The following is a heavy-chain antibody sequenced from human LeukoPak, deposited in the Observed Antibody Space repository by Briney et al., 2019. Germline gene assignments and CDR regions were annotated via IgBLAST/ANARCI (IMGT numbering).Heavy chain of an antibody. CDR3: AKSGGYGLIDY. CDR1: GYSISSGYY. CDR2: IYHSGST. Sequence: PSETLSLTCTVSGYSISSGYYWGWIRQPPGKGLEWIGRIYHSGSTYYNPSLKSRVTISIDTSKNQVSLKMSSVTAADTAVYYCAKSGGYGLIDYWGQGALVTVSS. V-gene: IGHV4-38-2*02. J-gene: IGHJ4*01. D-gene: IGHD6-25*01.